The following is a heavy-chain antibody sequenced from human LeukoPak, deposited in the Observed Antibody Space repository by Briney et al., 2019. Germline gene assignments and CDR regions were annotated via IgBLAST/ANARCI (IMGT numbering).Heavy chain of an antibody. CDR1: GFTFNTYS. CDR3: ARGPSGYHNT. Sequence: GGSLRLSCEASGFTFNTYSMNWARQALGKGLEWVSSIDSSGGYMFYADSVKGRFIISRDNAKDSLYLQMNSLRAEDTAVYYCARGPSGYHNTGGQGTLVTVSS. J-gene: IGHJ4*02. CDR2: IDSSGGYM. D-gene: IGHD5-12*01. V-gene: IGHV3-21*06.